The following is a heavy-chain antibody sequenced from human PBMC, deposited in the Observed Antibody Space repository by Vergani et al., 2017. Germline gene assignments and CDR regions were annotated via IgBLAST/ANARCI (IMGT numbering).Heavy chain of an antibody. CDR2: IIPIFRTA. CDR1: GGTFSTYS. CDR3: ARERNIGVPVY. V-gene: IGHV1-69*13. Sequence: QVQLVQSGTEMKKPGSSVRVSCKTSGGTFSTYSIPWVRQAPGQGLEWMGRIIPIFRTANLAHKFQGRLPITSDESKPTAYMELRSLRSDDTAVYFCARERNIGVPVYWGQGTLVTVSS. J-gene: IGHJ4*02. D-gene: IGHD2/OR15-2a*01.